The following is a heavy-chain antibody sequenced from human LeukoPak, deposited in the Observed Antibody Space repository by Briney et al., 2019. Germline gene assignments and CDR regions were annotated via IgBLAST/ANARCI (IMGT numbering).Heavy chain of an antibody. CDR1: GFTFSSYA. Sequence: GGSLRLSCAASGFTFSSYAMHWVRQAPGKGLEWVAVISYDGSNKYYADSVKGRFTISRDNSKNTLYLQMNSLRAEDTAVYYCARGWELLRAPFDYWGQGTLVTVSS. CDR3: ARGWELLRAPFDY. D-gene: IGHD1-26*01. CDR2: ISYDGSNK. J-gene: IGHJ4*02. V-gene: IGHV3-30-3*01.